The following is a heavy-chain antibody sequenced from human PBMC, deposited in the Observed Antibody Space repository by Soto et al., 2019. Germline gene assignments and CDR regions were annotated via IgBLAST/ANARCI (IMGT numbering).Heavy chain of an antibody. D-gene: IGHD2-2*01. Sequence: SETLSLTCTVSGGSISSSSYYWGWIRQPPGKGLEWIGCIYYSGSTYYKPSLKSRVTITVDTSKNQFSLKLNSVTAADTAVYYCARHLPMPGDAFDIWGQGTMVTVSS. V-gene: IGHV4-39*01. CDR2: IYYSGST. CDR1: GGSISSSSYY. J-gene: IGHJ3*02. CDR3: ARHLPMPGDAFDI.